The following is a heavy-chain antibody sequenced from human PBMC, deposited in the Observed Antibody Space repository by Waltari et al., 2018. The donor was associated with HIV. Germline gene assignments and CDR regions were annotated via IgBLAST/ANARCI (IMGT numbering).Heavy chain of an antibody. J-gene: IGHJ3*01. Sequence: QVQLVQSGAEMKMPESSVKVSCKASGGGFSSYTISWVRQAPGQGLEWMGGIIPKLGATKYAKKFQGRVTIRADESTSTVYLELTSLRPDDTAVFYCARGGCSGRTCYSKSFDLWGQGTRVTVSS. V-gene: IGHV1-69*01. CDR3: ARGGCSGRTCYSKSFDL. D-gene: IGHD2-15*01. CDR2: IIPKLGAT. CDR1: GGGFSSYT.